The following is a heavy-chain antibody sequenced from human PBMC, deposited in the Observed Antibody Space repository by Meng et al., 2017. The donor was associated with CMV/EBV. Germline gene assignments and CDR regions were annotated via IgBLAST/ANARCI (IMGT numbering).Heavy chain of an antibody. J-gene: IGHJ4*02. D-gene: IGHD6-19*01. Sequence: KVSCKGSGYSFTSYWIGWVRQMPGKGLEWMGIIYPGDSDTRYTPSFQGQVTISADKSISTAYLQWSSLKASDTAMYYCARRQGAVAYPLFDYWGQGTLVTVSS. CDR1: GYSFTSYW. V-gene: IGHV5-51*01. CDR3: ARRQGAVAYPLFDY. CDR2: IYPGDSDT.